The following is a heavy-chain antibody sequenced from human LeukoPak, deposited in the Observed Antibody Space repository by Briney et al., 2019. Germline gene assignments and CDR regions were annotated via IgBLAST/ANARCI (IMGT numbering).Heavy chain of an antibody. CDR3: ARAGYYYYYGMDV. V-gene: IGHV3-53*04. J-gene: IGHJ6*02. CDR2: IYSGGST. Sequence: SGGSLRLSCAASGFTVSSNYMSWVRQAPGKGLEWVSVIYSGGSTHYADSVKGRFTISRHNSKNTLYLQMNSLRAEDTAVYYCARAGYYYYYGMDVWGQGTTVTVSS. CDR1: GFTVSSNY.